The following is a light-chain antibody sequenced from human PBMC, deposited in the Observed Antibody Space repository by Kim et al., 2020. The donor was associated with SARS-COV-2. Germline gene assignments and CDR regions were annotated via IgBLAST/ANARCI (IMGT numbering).Light chain of an antibody. Sequence: ASVGARVTITCRASEDISNYLAWFQQKPGQVPKRLIYAASSLRSGVPSRFSGSGSGTEFTLTISSLQPEDFATYYCLQHNGYPWTFGQGTKVDIK. CDR2: AAS. J-gene: IGKJ1*01. CDR1: EDISNY. CDR3: LQHNGYPWT. V-gene: IGKV1-17*03.